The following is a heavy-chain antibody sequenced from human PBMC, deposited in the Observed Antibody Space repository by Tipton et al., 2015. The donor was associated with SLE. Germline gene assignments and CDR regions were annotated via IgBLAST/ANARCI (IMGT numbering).Heavy chain of an antibody. CDR2: IRYDGSNK. CDR3: AKGWYYYDSSGYLHDAFDI. V-gene: IGHV3-30*02. Sequence: GSLRLSCAASGFTFSSYAMHWVRQAPGEGLEWVAFIRYDGSNKYYADSVKGRFTISRDNSKNTLYLQMNSLRAEDTAVYYCAKGWYYYDSSGYLHDAFDIWGQGTMVTVSS. J-gene: IGHJ3*02. CDR1: GFTFSSYA. D-gene: IGHD3-22*01.